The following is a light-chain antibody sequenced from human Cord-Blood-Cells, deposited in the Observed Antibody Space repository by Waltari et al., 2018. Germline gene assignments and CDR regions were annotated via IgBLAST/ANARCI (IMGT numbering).Light chain of an antibody. CDR1: QSISSY. V-gene: IGKV1-39*01. J-gene: IGKJ1*01. CDR3: QQSYSTPWT. Sequence: QMTQSPSSLSASVGDRVTITCRASQSISSYLNWYQQKPGKAPKLLIYAASSLQSGVPSRFSGSGSGTDFTLTISSLQPEDFATYYCQQSYSTPWTFGQGTQVEIK. CDR2: AAS.